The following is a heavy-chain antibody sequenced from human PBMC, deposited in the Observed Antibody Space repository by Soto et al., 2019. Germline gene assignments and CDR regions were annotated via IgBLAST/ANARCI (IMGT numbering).Heavy chain of an antibody. Sequence: GGSLRLACTVSGFTFSAFAMYWVRQAPGKGLEWVALISYDGRNEDYAESVRGRFTISRDNSKNTLYLDMNSLSAEDSAVYFCAKGVVREPAYFDYWGQGTLVTVSS. CDR1: GFTFSAFA. V-gene: IGHV3-30*18. J-gene: IGHJ4*02. CDR2: ISYDGRNE. CDR3: AKGVVREPAYFDY. D-gene: IGHD3-10*01.